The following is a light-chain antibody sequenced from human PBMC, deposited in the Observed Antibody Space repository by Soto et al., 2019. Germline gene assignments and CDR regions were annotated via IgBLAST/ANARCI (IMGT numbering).Light chain of an antibody. CDR3: CLYIGATTYV. J-gene: IGLJ1*01. CDR2: GVS. V-gene: IGLV2-14*01. Sequence: QSALTQPASVSGSPGQSITISCTGTSSDIGGYNYVSWYQQHPGKAPKLMIYGVSNRPSGVSGRFFGSKSGNTASLTISGLQPEDEADYYCCLYIGATTYVFGTGTKLTVL. CDR1: SSDIGGYNY.